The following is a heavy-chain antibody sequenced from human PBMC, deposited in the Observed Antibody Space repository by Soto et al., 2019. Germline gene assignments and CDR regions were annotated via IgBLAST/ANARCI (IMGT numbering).Heavy chain of an antibody. CDR3: ARDGLMYYYGSGSSPYYYYYGMDV. CDR1: GFTFSSYG. J-gene: IGHJ6*02. CDR2: IWYDGSNK. Sequence: GGSLRLSCAASGFTFSSYGMHWVRQTPGKGLEWVAVIWYDGSNKYYADSVKGRFTISRDNSKNTLYLQMNSLRAEDTAVYYCARDGLMYYYGSGSSPYYYYYGMDVWGQGTTVTVSS. V-gene: IGHV3-30*19. D-gene: IGHD3-10*01.